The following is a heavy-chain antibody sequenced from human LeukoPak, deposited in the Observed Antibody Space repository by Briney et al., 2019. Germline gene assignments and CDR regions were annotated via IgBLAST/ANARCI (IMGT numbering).Heavy chain of an antibody. CDR3: ARAHPAYSSSSGFDF. V-gene: IGHV4-59*11. CDR2: VFYTGSS. CDR1: GGFISTHY. J-gene: IGHJ4*02. D-gene: IGHD6-6*01. Sequence: SETLSLTCSVSGGFISTHYWSWIRQSPGKGLEWIGYVFYTGSSNYNPSLKSRVTLSVDTSKSQFSLELRSVTAADTAVYYCARAHPAYSSSSGFDFWGQGALVTVSS.